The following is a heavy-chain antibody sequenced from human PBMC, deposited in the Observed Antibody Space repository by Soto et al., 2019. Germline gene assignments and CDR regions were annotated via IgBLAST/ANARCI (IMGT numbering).Heavy chain of an antibody. CDR2: IKEDGIEK. V-gene: IGHV3-7*01. D-gene: IGHD3-10*01. CDR3: ARSPGSFASATYYDFYFDF. CDR1: GFTFSTSF. J-gene: IGHJ4*02. Sequence: GGSLRLSCAASGFTFSTSFMNWVRQAPGKGLEWVANIKEDGIEKNYVDSVKGRFTVSRDNAKNSLYLEMNSLRAEDSAVYYCARSPGSFASATYYDFYFDFWGLGTLVTVSS.